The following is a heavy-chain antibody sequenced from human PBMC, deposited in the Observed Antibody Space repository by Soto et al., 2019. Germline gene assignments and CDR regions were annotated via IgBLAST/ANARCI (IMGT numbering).Heavy chain of an antibody. CDR1: GYTFTGYY. CDR3: ARSPPRSTYYYGSGSYSLDY. D-gene: IGHD3-10*01. V-gene: IGHV1-2*02. Sequence: GASVKVSCKASGYTFTGYYMHWVRQAPGQGLEWMGWINPNTVGTNYAQKFQGRVTMTRDTSISTAYMELSRLRSDDTAVYYCARSPPRSTYYYGSGSYSLDYWGQGTLVTVSS. CDR2: INPNTVGT. J-gene: IGHJ4*02.